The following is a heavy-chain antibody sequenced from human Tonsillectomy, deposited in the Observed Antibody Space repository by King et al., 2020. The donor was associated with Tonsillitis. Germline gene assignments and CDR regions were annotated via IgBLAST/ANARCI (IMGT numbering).Heavy chain of an antibody. D-gene: IGHD3-9*01. CDR3: ARNRDDILTAYHPALMDV. V-gene: IGHV4-39*01. CDR1: GGSISSRNYY. CDR2: IYYSGST. J-gene: IGHJ6*02. Sequence: QLQESGPGLVKPSETLSLTCTVSGGSISSRNYYWGWIRQPPGKGLEWIGNIYYSGSTNYSPSLKSRVTISVDTSKSQFSLRLSSVTATDTAIYYCARNRDDILTAYHPALMDVWGQGTTVIVSS.